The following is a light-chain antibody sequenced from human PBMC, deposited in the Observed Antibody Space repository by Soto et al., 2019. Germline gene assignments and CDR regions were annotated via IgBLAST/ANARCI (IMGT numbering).Light chain of an antibody. J-gene: IGKJ1*01. CDR1: QSVSSN. CDR2: GAS. V-gene: IGKV3D-15*01. CDR3: KQYNNWWT. Sequence: EMVMTQSPATLSVSPGESATLSCRASQSVSSNLAWYQQKPGQAPRLLIYGASTRATGIQASFSGSGSGTDSTLTISSLQSEDFAVYYCKQYNNWWTFGQGTKVDIK.